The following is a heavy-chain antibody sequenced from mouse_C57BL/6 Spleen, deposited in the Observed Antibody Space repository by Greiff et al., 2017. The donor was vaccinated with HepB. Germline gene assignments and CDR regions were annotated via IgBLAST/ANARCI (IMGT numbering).Heavy chain of an antibody. CDR3: ARRNWDYHAMDY. Sequence: QVHVKQSGPELVKPGASVKISCKASGYSFTSYYIHWVKQRPGQGLEWIGWIYPGSGNTKYNEKFKGKATLTADTSSSTAYMQLSSLTSEDSAVYYCARRNWDYHAMDYWGQGTSVTVSS. V-gene: IGHV1-66*01. CDR2: IYPGSGNT. J-gene: IGHJ4*01. CDR1: GYSFTSYY.